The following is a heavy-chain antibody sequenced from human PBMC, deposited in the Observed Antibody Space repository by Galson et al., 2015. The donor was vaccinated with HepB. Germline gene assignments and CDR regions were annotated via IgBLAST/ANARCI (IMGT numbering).Heavy chain of an antibody. V-gene: IGHV3-11*06. Sequence: SLRLSCAASGFTFSDYYMSWIRQAPGKGLEWVSYISSSSSYTNYADSVKGRFTISRDNAKNSLYLQMNSLRAEDTAVYYCARPLYSSGWVDEDAFDIWGQGTMVTVSS. D-gene: IGHD6-19*01. CDR3: ARPLYSSGWVDEDAFDI. CDR2: ISSSSSYT. CDR1: GFTFSDYY. J-gene: IGHJ3*02.